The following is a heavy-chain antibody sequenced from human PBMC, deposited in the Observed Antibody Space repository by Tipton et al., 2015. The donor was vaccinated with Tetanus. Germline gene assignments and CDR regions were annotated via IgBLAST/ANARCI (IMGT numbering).Heavy chain of an antibody. CDR3: ARETISNWFDP. Sequence: TLSLTCAVYGGSISGYYWSWIRQPPGKGLEWIGYIYYSGSTNYNPSLKSRVTISVDTSKNQFSLKLSSVTAADTAVYYCARETISNWFDPWGRGTLVTVSS. D-gene: IGHD2/OR15-2a*01. CDR1: GGSISGYY. CDR2: IYYSGST. V-gene: IGHV4-59*01. J-gene: IGHJ5*02.